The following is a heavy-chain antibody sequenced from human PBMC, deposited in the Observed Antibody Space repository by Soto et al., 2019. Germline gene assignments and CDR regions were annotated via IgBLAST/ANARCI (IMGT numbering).Heavy chain of an antibody. Sequence: ASVKVSCKASGYTFTSYGISWARQAPGQGLEWMGWISAYNGNTNYAQKLQGRVTMTTDTSTSTAYMELRSLRSDDTAVYYCARDPLRYFDWLLAPRMDVWGQGTTVTVSS. CDR1: GYTFTSYG. V-gene: IGHV1-18*04. CDR3: ARDPLRYFDWLLAPRMDV. J-gene: IGHJ6*02. CDR2: ISAYNGNT. D-gene: IGHD3-9*01.